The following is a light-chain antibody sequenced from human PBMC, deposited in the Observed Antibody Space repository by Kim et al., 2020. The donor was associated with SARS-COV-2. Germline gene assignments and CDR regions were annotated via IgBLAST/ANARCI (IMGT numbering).Light chain of an antibody. CDR2: DDS. CDR3: CSYAGSYASVV. J-gene: IGLJ2*01. Sequence: QSVTISCTGSSNDVGVYNYVAWYQQHPVKAPTLMIYDDSKRPSGVPDRCSGSKSGNTASLTISGRQAEDEADYYCCSYAGSYASVVFGGGTKLTVL. V-gene: IGLV2-11*01. CDR1: SNDVGVYNY.